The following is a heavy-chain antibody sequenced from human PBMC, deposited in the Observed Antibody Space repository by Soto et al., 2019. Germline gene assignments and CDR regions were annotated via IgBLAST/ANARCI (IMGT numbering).Heavy chain of an antibody. CDR3: ARTLGAVAGTFRYFQH. Sequence: QVQLVQSGAEVKKPGASVKVSCKASGYTFTSYGISWVRQAPGQGLEWMGWISAYNGNTNYAQKLQGRVTMTTDTSTSTAYIELRSLRSDDTAVYYCARTLGAVAGTFRYFQHWGQGNLVTVSA. CDR2: ISAYNGNT. D-gene: IGHD6-19*01. V-gene: IGHV1-18*01. CDR1: GYTFTSYG. J-gene: IGHJ1*01.